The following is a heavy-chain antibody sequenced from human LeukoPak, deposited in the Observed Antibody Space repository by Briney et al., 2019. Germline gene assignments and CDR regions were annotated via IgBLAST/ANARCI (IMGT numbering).Heavy chain of an antibody. Sequence: PGGSLRLSCATSGFTVSSNYMSWVRQAPGKGLEWVSVIYSGGSTYYADSVKGRFTIPRDNSKNTLYLQMNSLRAEDTAVYYCARRANNWNYGFDPWGQGTLVTVSS. CDR2: IYSGGST. J-gene: IGHJ5*02. CDR1: GFTVSSNY. D-gene: IGHD1-7*01. V-gene: IGHV3-53*01. CDR3: ARRANNWNYGFDP.